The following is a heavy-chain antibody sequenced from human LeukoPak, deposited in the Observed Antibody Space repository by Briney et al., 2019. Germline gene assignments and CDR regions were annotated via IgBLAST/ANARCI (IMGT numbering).Heavy chain of an antibody. CDR1: GGTFSSYG. Sequence: ASVKVSCKASGGTFSSYGISWVRQAPGQGLEWMGWISAYNGNTNYAQKLQGRVTMTTDTSTSTAYMALRSLRSDDTAVYYCAREPARSGYYNWFDPWGQGTLVTVSS. D-gene: IGHD3-3*01. V-gene: IGHV1-18*01. CDR3: AREPARSGYYNWFDP. J-gene: IGHJ5*02. CDR2: ISAYNGNT.